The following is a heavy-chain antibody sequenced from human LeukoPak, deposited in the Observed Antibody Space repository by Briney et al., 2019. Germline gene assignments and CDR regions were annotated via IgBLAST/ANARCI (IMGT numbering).Heavy chain of an antibody. CDR3: ARYDVWGSYRAFDY. J-gene: IGHJ4*02. CDR1: GGSFSAYY. D-gene: IGHD3-16*02. CDR2: INHSGST. Sequence: NPSETLSLTCAVYGGSFSAYYWSWIRQPPGKGLEWIGEINHSGSTNYNPSHKSRVTISVDTSKNQFSLKLSSVTAADTAVYYCARYDVWGSYRAFDYWGQGTLVTGSS. V-gene: IGHV4-34*01.